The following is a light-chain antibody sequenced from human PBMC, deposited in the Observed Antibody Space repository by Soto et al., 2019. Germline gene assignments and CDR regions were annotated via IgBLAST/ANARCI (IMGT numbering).Light chain of an antibody. CDR1: QSVLYSSNNKYY. J-gene: IGKJ3*01. V-gene: IGKV4-1*01. Sequence: DIVMTQSPDSLAVSLGESSTVSCRSSQSVLYSSNNKYYLAWYQQKQGQPPKLLIYWASTRESEVPDRFSGSGSGTDLTLTISDLQAEDVGVYYCQQYYNTPFTFGPGTRVDIK. CDR3: QQYYNTPFT. CDR2: WAS.